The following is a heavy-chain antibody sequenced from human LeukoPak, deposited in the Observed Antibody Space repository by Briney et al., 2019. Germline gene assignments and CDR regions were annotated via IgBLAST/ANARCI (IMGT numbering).Heavy chain of an antibody. V-gene: IGHV3-23*01. CDR2: ISGGSVGAT. CDR1: GFTFSSYA. CDR3: AKGSSSGRPYFFDY. Sequence: GGSLRLSCAASGFTFSSYAMGWVRQAPGKGLDWFSAISGGSVGATYYADAVKGRFTISRDNYKTTLYLEMNSLRAEDTAVYYCAKGSSSGRPYFFDYWGQGSLVAVSS. D-gene: IGHD3-3*01. J-gene: IGHJ4*02.